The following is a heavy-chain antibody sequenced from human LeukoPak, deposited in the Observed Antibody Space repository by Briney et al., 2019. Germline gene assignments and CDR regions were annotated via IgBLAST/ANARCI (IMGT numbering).Heavy chain of an antibody. J-gene: IGHJ4*02. D-gene: IGHD6-19*01. CDR1: GDSISLSFYY. Sequence: SETLSLTCSVSGDSISLSFYYWGWIRQPPGKALEWIGSVYYSGTTSYSPSLKSRVTISVDTSKNPFSLRLRSVTAADTAMYYCARGTLYRGWSYYLDFWGQGSQVTVSS. CDR2: VYYSGTT. V-gene: IGHV4-39*07. CDR3: ARGTLYRGWSYYLDF.